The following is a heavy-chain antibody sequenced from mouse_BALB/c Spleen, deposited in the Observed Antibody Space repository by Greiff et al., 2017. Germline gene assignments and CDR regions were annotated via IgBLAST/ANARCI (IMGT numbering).Heavy chain of an antibody. CDR3: ARSELPLGNAMDY. Sequence: DVKLVESGGGLVQPGGSRKLSCAASGFTFSSFGMHWVRQAPEKGLEWVAYISSGSSTIYYADTVKGRFTISRDNPKNTLFLQMTSLRSEDTAMYYCARSELPLGNAMDYWGQGTSVTVSS. CDR1: GFTFSSFG. CDR2: ISSGSSTI. D-gene: IGHD3-1*01. J-gene: IGHJ4*01. V-gene: IGHV5-17*02.